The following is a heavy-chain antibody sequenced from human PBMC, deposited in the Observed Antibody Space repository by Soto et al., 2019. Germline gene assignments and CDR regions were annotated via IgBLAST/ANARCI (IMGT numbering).Heavy chain of an antibody. D-gene: IGHD3-22*01. J-gene: IGHJ6*02. V-gene: IGHV1-46*01. CDR1: GYTFTSYY. CDR2: INPSGGST. Sequence: QVQLVQSGAEVKKPGASVKVSCKASGYTFTSYYMHWVRQAPGQGLEWMGIINPSGGSTSYAQTFQGRVTMTRDTSTSTVYMELSSLRSEDTAVYYCARDRRRGIVVVIPRGYGMDVWGQGTTVTVSS. CDR3: ARDRRRGIVVVIPRGYGMDV.